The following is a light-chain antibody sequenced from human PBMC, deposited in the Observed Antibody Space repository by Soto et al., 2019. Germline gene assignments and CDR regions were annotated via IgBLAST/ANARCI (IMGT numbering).Light chain of an antibody. J-gene: IGLJ3*02. Sequence: QSVLTQPASVSGAPGQSITISCTGTSSDVGAYHYVAWYQHHPGKAPKLIIYDVYNRPSGVSNRFSASNSDKTASLTISGLQAEDEADYYCSSYTTSRTRVFGGGTKLTVL. CDR1: SSDVGAYHY. CDR2: DVY. V-gene: IGLV2-14*03. CDR3: SSYTTSRTRV.